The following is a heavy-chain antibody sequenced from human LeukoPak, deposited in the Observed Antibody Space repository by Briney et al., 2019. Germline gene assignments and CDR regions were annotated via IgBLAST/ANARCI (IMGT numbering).Heavy chain of an antibody. D-gene: IGHD3-9*01. CDR3: ARGGGYDIFFDY. J-gene: IGHJ4*02. CDR1: GGSISSGDYY. CDR2: IYYSGST. V-gene: IGHV4-30-4*08. Sequence: SETLSLTCIVSGGSISSGDYYWSWIRQPPGKGLEWIGYIYYSGSTYYNPSLKSRVTISVDTSKNQFSLKLSSVTAADTAVYYCARGGGYDIFFDYWGQGTLVTVSS.